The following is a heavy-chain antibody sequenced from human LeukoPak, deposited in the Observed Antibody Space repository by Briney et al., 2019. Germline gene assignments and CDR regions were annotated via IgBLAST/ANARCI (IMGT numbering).Heavy chain of an antibody. D-gene: IGHD3-3*01. Sequence: PAETLSLTCTVSGGSISSSSYYWGWIRQPPGKGLEWIGSIYYSGSTYYNPSLKSRVTISVDTSKSQFSLKLSSVTAADTAVYYCARETATPYYDFWSGYPNYYYYYMDVWGKGTTVTVSS. J-gene: IGHJ6*03. V-gene: IGHV4-39*07. CDR2: IYYSGST. CDR1: GGSISSSSYY. CDR3: ARETATPYYDFWSGYPNYYYYYMDV.